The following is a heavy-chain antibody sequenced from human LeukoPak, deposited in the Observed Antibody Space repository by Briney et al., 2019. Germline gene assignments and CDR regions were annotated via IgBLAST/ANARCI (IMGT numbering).Heavy chain of an antibody. D-gene: IGHD3-10*01. CDR2: IYSGGST. CDR1: GFTVSSNY. CDR3: AYMRGLYYGIDY. J-gene: IGHJ4*02. V-gene: IGHV3-53*01. Sequence: GGSLRLSCAASGFTVSSNYMSWVRQAPGKGLEWVSVIYSGGSTYYADSVKGRFTISRDNSKNTLYLQVNSLRAEDTAVYYCAYMRGLYYGIDYWGQGTLVTVSS.